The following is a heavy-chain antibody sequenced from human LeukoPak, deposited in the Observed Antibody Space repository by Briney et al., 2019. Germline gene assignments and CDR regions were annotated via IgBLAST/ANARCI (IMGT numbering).Heavy chain of an antibody. CDR1: GGTFSSYA. V-gene: IGHV1-69*04. J-gene: IGHJ4*02. D-gene: IGHD5-18*01. CDR3: ARDLRGYSYYIPYFDY. Sequence: ASVKVSCKASGGTFSSYAISWVRQAPGQGLEWMGRIIPILGIANYAQKFQGRVTITADKSTSTAYMELSSLRSEDTAVYYCARDLRGYSYYIPYFDYWGQGTLVTVSS. CDR2: IIPILGIA.